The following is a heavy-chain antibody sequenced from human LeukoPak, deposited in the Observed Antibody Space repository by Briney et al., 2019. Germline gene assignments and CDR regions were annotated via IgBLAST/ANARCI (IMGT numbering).Heavy chain of an antibody. CDR2: FDPEDGET. CDR3: AATYCSGGSCYYYYYYMDV. V-gene: IGHV1-24*01. Sequence: ASVKVSCKVSRYALTELSMHWVRQAPGKGLEWMGGFDPEDGETIYAQKFQGRVTITTDESTSTAYMELSSLRSEDTAVYYCAATYCSGGSCYYYYYYMDVWGKGTTVTVSS. D-gene: IGHD2-15*01. CDR1: RYALTELS. J-gene: IGHJ6*03.